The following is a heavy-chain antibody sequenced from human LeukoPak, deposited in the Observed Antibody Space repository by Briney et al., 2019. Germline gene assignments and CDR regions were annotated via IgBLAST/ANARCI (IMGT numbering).Heavy chain of an antibody. D-gene: IGHD1-14*01. Sequence: PGWSLRLSCATSGFVFDSRAMHWVRQAPGKGLESVAVISYDGTNRYYGDSVKGRFTISRDTSKSTVYLQMKSLRTEDTAVYYCARTPPESAIADLWGQRTMVTVSP. J-gene: IGHJ3*01. CDR1: GFVFDSRA. V-gene: IGHV3-30*01. CDR2: ISYDGTNR. CDR3: ARTPPESAIADL.